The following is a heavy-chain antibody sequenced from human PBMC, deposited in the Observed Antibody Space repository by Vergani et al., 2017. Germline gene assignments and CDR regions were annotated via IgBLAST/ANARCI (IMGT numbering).Heavy chain of an antibody. J-gene: IGHJ4*02. CDR3: AKIGSRWYEGEFDY. Sequence: QVQVVESGGGVVQPGRSLRLSCAASGFTFSNYGMHWVRQAPGKGLEWVAVISSGGTNKYYADSVRGRFTISRGNSRNTLYLQMNSLRPEDTAVYYCAKIGSRWYEGEFDYWGQGILVTVSS. V-gene: IGHV3-30*18. CDR2: ISSGGTNK. D-gene: IGHD6-13*01. CDR1: GFTFSNYG.